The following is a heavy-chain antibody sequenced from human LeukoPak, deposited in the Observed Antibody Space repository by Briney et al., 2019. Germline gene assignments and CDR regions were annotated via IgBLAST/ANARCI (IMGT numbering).Heavy chain of an antibody. CDR1: GFTFSSYW. D-gene: IGHD6-13*01. V-gene: IGHV3-74*01. CDR3: AREGLSSSWYPDAFDI. CDR2: INSDGSST. Sequence: GRSLRLSCAASGFTFSSYWMHWVRQAPGKGLVWVSRINSDGSSTSYADSVKGRFTISRDNAKNTLYLQMNSLRAEDTAVYYCAREGLSSSWYPDAFDIWGQGTMVTVSS. J-gene: IGHJ3*02.